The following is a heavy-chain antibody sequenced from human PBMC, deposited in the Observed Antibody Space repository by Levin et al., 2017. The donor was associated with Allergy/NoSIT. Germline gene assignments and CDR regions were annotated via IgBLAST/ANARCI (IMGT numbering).Heavy chain of an antibody. Sequence: SETLSLTCAVSGGSISSGGYSWSWIRQPPGKGLEWIGYIYHSGSTYYNPSLKSRVTISVDRSKNQFSLKLSSVTAADTAVYYCARGGRGHIVVGTGAFEIWGQGTMVTVSS. D-gene: IGHD2-21*02. CDR3: ARGGRGHIVVGTGAFEI. CDR1: GGSISSGGYS. CDR2: IYHSGST. J-gene: IGHJ3*02. V-gene: IGHV4-30-2*01.